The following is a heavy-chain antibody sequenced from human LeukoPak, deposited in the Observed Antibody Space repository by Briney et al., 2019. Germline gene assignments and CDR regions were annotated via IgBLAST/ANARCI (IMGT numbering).Heavy chain of an antibody. J-gene: IGHJ3*02. V-gene: IGHV3-21*01. Sequence: GGSLRLSCAASGFTFSSYSMNWVRQAPGKGLEWVSSISSSSYIYYADSVKGRFTISRDNAKNSLYLQMNSLRAEDTAVYYCAAEDYYDSSGYPLNAFDIWGQGTMVTVSS. CDR3: AAEDYYDSSGYPLNAFDI. D-gene: IGHD3-22*01. CDR1: GFTFSSYS. CDR2: ISSSSYI.